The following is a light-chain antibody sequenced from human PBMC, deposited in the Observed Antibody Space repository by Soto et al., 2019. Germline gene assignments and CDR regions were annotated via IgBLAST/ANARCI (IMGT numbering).Light chain of an antibody. J-gene: IGKJ1*01. Sequence: DIQMTQSPSTLSASVGDRVTITGLASQSISSWLAWYQQKPGKAPKLLIYKASSLESGVPSRFSGSGSGTEFTLTISSLQPDDFATYYCQHYNSYSEAFGQGTKVDIK. V-gene: IGKV1-5*03. CDR1: QSISSW. CDR2: KAS. CDR3: QHYNSYSEA.